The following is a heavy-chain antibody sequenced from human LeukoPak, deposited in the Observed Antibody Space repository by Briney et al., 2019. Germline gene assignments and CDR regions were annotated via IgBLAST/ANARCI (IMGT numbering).Heavy chain of an antibody. CDR2: ISCSGGST. CDR3: AKDMGGNFDY. Sequence: KAGGSLRLSCAASGFTFSSYAMSWVPQAPGKGLEWVSAISCSGGSTYYADSVKGRFTISRDNSKNTLYLQMNSLRAEDTAVYYCAKDMGGNFDYWGQGTLVTVSS. CDR1: GFTFSSYA. J-gene: IGHJ4*02. D-gene: IGHD1-26*01. V-gene: IGHV3-23*01.